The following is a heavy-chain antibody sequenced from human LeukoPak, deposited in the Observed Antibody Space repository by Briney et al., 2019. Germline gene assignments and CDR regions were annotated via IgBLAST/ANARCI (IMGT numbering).Heavy chain of an antibody. J-gene: IGHJ3*02. CDR1: GNYW. Sequence: PGGSLRLSCAASGNYWMHWVRQVPGKGLVWVSHINSDGSWTSYADSVKGRFTISKDNAKNTLYLQMNSLRAEDTAVYYCAKGLYSGYDAGAAFDIWGQGTMVTVSS. CDR2: INSDGSWT. CDR3: AKGLYSGYDAGAAFDI. V-gene: IGHV3-74*01. D-gene: IGHD5-12*01.